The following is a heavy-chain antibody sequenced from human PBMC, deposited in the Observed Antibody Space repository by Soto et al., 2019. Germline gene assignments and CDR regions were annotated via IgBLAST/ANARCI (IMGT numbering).Heavy chain of an antibody. CDR2: IYPGDSDT. CDR3: AKHSTSAPKDY. V-gene: IGHV5-51*01. J-gene: IGHJ4*01. D-gene: IGHD3-10*01. Sequence: GESLKISCKGSGYSFTTYWIAWVRQMPGKGLEWVGIIYPGDSDTRYSPSFEGHVTISVDKSISTAFLQWNSLKASDNAIYYCAKHSTSAPKDYWGQGTLVTVSS. CDR1: GYSFTTYW.